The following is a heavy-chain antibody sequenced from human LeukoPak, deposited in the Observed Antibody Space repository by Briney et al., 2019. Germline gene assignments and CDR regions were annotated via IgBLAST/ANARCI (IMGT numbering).Heavy chain of an antibody. CDR3: ARVTALYYYMDV. Sequence: ASVKVSCKASGYTFTGYGISWVRQAPGQGLEWMGWISAYNGNTNYAQKLQGRVTVTTDTSTSTAYMELRSLRSDDTAVYYCARVTALYYYMDVWGKGTTVTVSS. CDR2: ISAYNGNT. J-gene: IGHJ6*03. CDR1: GYTFTGYG. V-gene: IGHV1-18*01.